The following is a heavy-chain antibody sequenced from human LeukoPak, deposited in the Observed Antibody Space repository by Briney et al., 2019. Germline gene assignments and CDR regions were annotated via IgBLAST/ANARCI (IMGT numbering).Heavy chain of an antibody. CDR2: INHSGST. D-gene: IGHD3-10*01. J-gene: IGHJ3*02. CDR3: ARGLYYYGSGSYYNMHTDDAFDI. V-gene: IGHV4-34*01. Sequence: SETLSLTCAVYGGPFSGYYWRWIRQPPGKGLEWIVEINHSGSTNYNPSLKNRVTISVDTCKNPFSLKLSSVTAADPAVYYCARGLYYYGSGSYYNMHTDDAFDIWGQGTMVIVSS. CDR1: GGPFSGYY.